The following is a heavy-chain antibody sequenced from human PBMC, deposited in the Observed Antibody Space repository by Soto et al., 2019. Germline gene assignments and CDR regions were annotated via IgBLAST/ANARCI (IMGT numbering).Heavy chain of an antibody. V-gene: IGHV4-59*01. CDR3: ARADTPKTSFDY. CDR1: GDTISHYY. J-gene: IGHJ4*02. Sequence: PSETLSLTCSVSGDTISHYYWSWIRQPPGRGLEWIAYIFHTGSANYSPSLKSRLTLSIDTSKNQISLDLTSATTADTAVYYCARADTPKTSFDYWGQGVLVTVSS. CDR2: IFHTGSA.